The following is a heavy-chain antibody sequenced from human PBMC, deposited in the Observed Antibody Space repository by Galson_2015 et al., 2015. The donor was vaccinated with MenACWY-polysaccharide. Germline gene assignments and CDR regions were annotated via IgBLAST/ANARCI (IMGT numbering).Heavy chain of an antibody. CDR1: GYSFTSYW. J-gene: IGHJ5*02. V-gene: IGHV5-51*01. CDR2: IYPGDSDT. Sequence: QSGAEVKKPGESLKISCKGSGYSFTSYWIGWVRQMPGKGLEWMGIIYPGDSDTRYSTSFQGQVTISADKSISTAYLQWSSLKASDPALYDGGRHPRPAGYGGGHRHNWFDPWGQGTLVTVSS. D-gene: IGHD5-12*01. CDR3: GRHPRPAGYGGGHRHNWFDP.